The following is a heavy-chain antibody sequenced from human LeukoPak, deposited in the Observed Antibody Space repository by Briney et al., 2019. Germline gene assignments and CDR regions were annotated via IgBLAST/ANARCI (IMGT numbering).Heavy chain of an antibody. D-gene: IGHD3-22*01. Sequence: GGSLRLSCAASGFTFSSYSMNWVRQAPGKGLEWVSSISSSSSYIYYADSVKGRFTISRDNAKNSLYLQMNSLRAEDTAVYYCTTVRMIVVVIPASRYWGQGTLVTVSS. CDR2: ISSSSSYI. CDR1: GFTFSSYS. CDR3: TTVRMIVVVIPASRY. J-gene: IGHJ4*02. V-gene: IGHV3-21*01.